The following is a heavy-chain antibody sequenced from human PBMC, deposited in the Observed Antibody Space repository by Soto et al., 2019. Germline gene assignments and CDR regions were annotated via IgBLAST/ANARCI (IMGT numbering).Heavy chain of an antibody. D-gene: IGHD3-10*01. CDR3: ATAHYYGSGSYYHYYYGMDV. J-gene: IGHJ6*02. CDR2: ISYDGSNK. CDR1: GFTFSSYG. V-gene: IGHV3-30*03. Sequence: GGSLRLSCAASGFTFSSYGMHWVRQAPGKGLEWVAVISYDGSNKYYADSVKGRFTISRDNSKNTLYLQMSSLRAEDTAVYYCATAHYYGSGSYYHYYYGMDVWGQGTTVTVSS.